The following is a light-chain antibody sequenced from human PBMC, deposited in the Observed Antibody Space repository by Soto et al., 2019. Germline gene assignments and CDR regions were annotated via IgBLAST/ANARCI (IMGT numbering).Light chain of an antibody. CDR1: QSVSSSY. CDR2: GAS. J-gene: IGKJ1*01. V-gene: IGKV3-20*01. CDR3: QQYGSSPPLT. Sequence: EIVLTQSPGPLSLSPGERATLSCRASQSVSSSYLAWYQQKHGQAPRLLIYGASSRATGIPYRFSGSGSGTDVTLTISRLEPEDCAVYYCQQYGSSPPLTFGQGTKVEIK.